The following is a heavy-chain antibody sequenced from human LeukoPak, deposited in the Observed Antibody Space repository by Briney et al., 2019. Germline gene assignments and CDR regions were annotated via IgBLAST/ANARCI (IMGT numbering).Heavy chain of an antibody. CDR2: IRVYNGNT. CDR1: GYTFSSYG. V-gene: IGHV1-18*01. CDR3: ARGGSRVTTINILDY. D-gene: IGHD5-24*01. J-gene: IGHJ4*02. Sequence: ASVKVSCKPSGYTFSSYGISWVRQAPGQGREWMGWIRVYNGNTNYAQKFKGRVTMTTDTSTNTAYMELRSLGSDDTAVYYCARGGSRVTTINILDYWGQGALVTVSS.